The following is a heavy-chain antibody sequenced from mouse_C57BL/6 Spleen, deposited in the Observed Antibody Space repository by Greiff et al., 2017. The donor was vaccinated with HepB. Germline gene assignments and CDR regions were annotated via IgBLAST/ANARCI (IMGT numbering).Heavy chain of an antibody. D-gene: IGHD1-1*01. CDR2: INPGSGGT. CDR1: GYAFTNYL. J-gene: IGHJ2*01. Sequence: VQLVESGAELVRPGTSVKVSCKASGYAFTNYLIEWVKQRPGQGLEWIGVINPGSGGTNYNEKFKGKATLTADKSSSTAYMELRCLTSEDSAVYFCARIITTVVDPYYFDYWGQGTTLTVSS. V-gene: IGHV1-54*01. CDR3: ARIITTVVDPYYFDY.